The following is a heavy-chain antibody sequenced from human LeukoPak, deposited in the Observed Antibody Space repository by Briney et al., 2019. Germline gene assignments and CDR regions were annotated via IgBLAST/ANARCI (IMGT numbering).Heavy chain of an antibody. V-gene: IGHV4-61*05. CDR3: ARVRNGGFYYMDV. Sequence: SETLSLTCTVSGGSISSSSYYWGWIRQPPGKGLEWIGYIYYSGSTNYNPSLKSRVTISVDTSKNQFSLKLSSVTAADTAVYYCARVRNGGFYYMDVWGKGTTVTVSS. D-gene: IGHD2-8*01. CDR1: GGSISSSSYY. CDR2: IYYSGST. J-gene: IGHJ6*03.